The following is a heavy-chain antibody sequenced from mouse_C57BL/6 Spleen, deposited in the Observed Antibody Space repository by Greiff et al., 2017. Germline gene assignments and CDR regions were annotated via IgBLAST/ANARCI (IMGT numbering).Heavy chain of an antibody. CDR2: IYPRSGNT. D-gene: IGHD1-1*01. V-gene: IGHV1-81*01. CDR1: GYTFTSSG. J-gene: IGHJ4*01. CDR3: ARKNYYGSSYYAMDY. Sequence: VQLQQSGAELARPGASVKLSCKASGYTFTSSGISWVKQRTGQGLEWIGEIYPRSGNTYYNEKFKGKATLTADKSSSTAYMELRSLTSEDSAVYFCARKNYYGSSYYAMDYWGQGTSVTVSS.